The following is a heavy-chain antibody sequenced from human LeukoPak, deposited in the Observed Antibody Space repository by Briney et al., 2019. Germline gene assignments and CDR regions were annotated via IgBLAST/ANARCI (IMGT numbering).Heavy chain of an antibody. Sequence: SETLSLTCAVSGGSISSGNWWTWVRQPPGKGLEWIGEIFHSGTTNYSPSLESRVTISVDKSKNQFSLRLISVTAADTAVYYCARGRTEGIAVAGTSLDYWGQGTLVTVSS. CDR3: ARGRTEGIAVAGTSLDY. CDR2: IFHSGTT. CDR1: GGSISSGNW. V-gene: IGHV4-4*02. D-gene: IGHD6-19*01. J-gene: IGHJ4*02.